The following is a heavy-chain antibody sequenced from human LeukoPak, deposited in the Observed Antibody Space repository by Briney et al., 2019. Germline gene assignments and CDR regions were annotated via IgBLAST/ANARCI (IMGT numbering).Heavy chain of an antibody. D-gene: IGHD5-12*01. CDR2: INSDGSST. CDR1: GFAFSSYW. Sequence: GGSLRLSCAASGFAFSSYWMHWVRQAPGKGLVWVSRINSDGSSTSYADSVKGRFTISRDNAKNTLYLQMNSLRAEDTAVYYCVSGYDNCYYYYYMDVWGKGTTVTVSS. CDR3: VSGYDNCYYYYYMDV. J-gene: IGHJ6*03. V-gene: IGHV3-74*01.